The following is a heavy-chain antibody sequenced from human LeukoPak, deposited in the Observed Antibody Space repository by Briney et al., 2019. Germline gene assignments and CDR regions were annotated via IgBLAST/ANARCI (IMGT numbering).Heavy chain of an antibody. CDR3: AGSAAGTGWFDP. D-gene: IGHD6-13*01. CDR2: INHSGST. V-gene: IGHV4-34*01. J-gene: IGHJ5*02. Sequence: SETLSLTCAAYGGSFSGYYWSWIRQPPGKGLEWIGEINHSGSTNYNPSLKNRVTISVDTSKNQFSLKLSSVTAADTAVYYCAGSAAGTGWFDPWGQGTLVTVSS. CDR1: GGSFSGYY.